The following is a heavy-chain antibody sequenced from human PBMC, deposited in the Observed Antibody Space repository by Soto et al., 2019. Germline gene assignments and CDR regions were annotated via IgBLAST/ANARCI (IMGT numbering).Heavy chain of an antibody. CDR3: ARGYCSGGSCYSGYYYMDV. Sequence: GASVKVPCKASGYTFTSYGISWVRQAPGQGLEWMGWISAYNGNTNYAQKLQGRVTMTTDTSTSTAYMELRSLRSDDTAVYCCARGYCSGGSCYSGYYYMDVWGKGTTVTVSS. CDR2: ISAYNGNT. V-gene: IGHV1-18*01. J-gene: IGHJ6*03. CDR1: GYTFTSYG. D-gene: IGHD2-15*01.